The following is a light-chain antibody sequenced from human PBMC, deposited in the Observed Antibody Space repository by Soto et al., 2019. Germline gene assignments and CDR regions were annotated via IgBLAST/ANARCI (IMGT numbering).Light chain of an antibody. CDR1: QSVINSY. J-gene: IGKJ1*01. CDR2: GAS. CDR3: QQYGSPGT. V-gene: IGKV3-20*01. Sequence: EIVLTQSPGTLSLSPGERATLSCRASQSVINSYLAWYQQKPGQAPRLLIYGASSRATGIPDRFSGSGSRTDFTLTISRLENEEFAVYYCQQYGSPGTFGQGTKVEIK.